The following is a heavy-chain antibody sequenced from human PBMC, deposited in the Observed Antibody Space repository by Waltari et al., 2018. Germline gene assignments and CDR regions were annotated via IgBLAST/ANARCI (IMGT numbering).Heavy chain of an antibody. CDR1: GYSFTSYW. J-gene: IGHJ3*02. Sequence: EVQLVPSGAEVKKPGESLKISCKGSGYSFTSYWIGWVRQRPGKGLGWMGIIYPGKSKTSYSPAVEGKVTISDDKSISTAYLQWSSLKASDTAMYDCARREVGATDDAFDIWGQGTMVTVSS. CDR3: ARREVGATDDAFDI. V-gene: IGHV5-51*03. CDR2: IYPGKSKT. D-gene: IGHD1-26*01.